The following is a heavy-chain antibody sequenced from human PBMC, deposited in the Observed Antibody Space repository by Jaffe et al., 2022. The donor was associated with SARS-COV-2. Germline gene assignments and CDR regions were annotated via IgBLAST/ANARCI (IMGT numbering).Heavy chain of an antibody. V-gene: IGHV2-5*02. J-gene: IGHJ4*02. CDR2: IYWDDDK. Sequence: QITLKESGPTLVKPTQTLTLTCTFSGFSLSTSGVGVGWIRQPPGKALEWLALIYWDDDKRYSPSLKSRLTITKDTSKNQVVLTMTNMDPVDTATYYCAHSKMDSSSAGPCDFDYWGQGTLVTVSS. D-gene: IGHD6-6*01. CDR1: GFSLSTSGVG. CDR3: AHSKMDSSSAGPCDFDY.